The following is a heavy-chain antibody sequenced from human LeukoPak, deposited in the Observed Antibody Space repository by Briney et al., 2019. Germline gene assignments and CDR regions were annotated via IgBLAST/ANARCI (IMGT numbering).Heavy chain of an antibody. D-gene: IGHD3-3*01. Sequence: KPSETLSLTCTVSGGSVSSGSYYWSWIRQPPGKGLEWIGYIYYSGSTNYNPSLKSRVTISVDTSKNQFSLKLNSVTAADTAVFYCARVASGYDVFDIWGQGTMDTVSS. V-gene: IGHV4-61*01. CDR1: GGSVSSGSYY. CDR3: ARVASGYDVFDI. CDR2: IYYSGST. J-gene: IGHJ3*02.